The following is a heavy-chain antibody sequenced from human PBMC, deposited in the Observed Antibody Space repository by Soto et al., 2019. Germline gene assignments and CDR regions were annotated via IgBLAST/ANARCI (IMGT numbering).Heavy chain of an antibody. CDR2: IYHIGNT. J-gene: IGHJ4*02. V-gene: IGHV4-4*02. CDR3: ARLSASSKLRGVVIN. D-gene: IGHD3-10*01. Sequence: QVHLQESGPDLVRPSETLSLTCSFFGGAISSDNWWSWVRQTPGKGLEWIEEIYHIGNTNYNPSLKSRVTRSVDKSKNQFSLKVTSVTSADTALYYCARLSASSKLRGVVINWGQGTLVTVSS. CDR1: GGAISSDNW.